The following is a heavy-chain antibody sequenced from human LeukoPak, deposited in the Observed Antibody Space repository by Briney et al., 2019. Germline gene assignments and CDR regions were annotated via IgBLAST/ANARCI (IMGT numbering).Heavy chain of an antibody. CDR3: ATAEPRYSSGWYVLDY. CDR2: FDPEDGET. Sequence: GASVKVSCKVSGYTLTELSMHWVRQAPGKGLEWMGGFDPEDGETIYAQKFQGRVTMTEDTSTDTAHMELSSLRSEDTAVYYCATAEPRYSSGWYVLDYWGQGTLVTVSS. V-gene: IGHV1-24*01. CDR1: GYTLTELS. D-gene: IGHD6-19*01. J-gene: IGHJ4*02.